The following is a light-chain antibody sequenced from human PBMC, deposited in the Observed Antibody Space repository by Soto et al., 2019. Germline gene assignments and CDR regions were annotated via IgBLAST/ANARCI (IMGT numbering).Light chain of an antibody. Sequence: QSVLTQPPSASGSPGQSVTISCTGTSGDLGTYDHVSWYQQHPGKAPKLMIYEVNKRPSGVPDRFSGSKSGNTASLTVSGLQAEDEADYYCISYAGSYNVYYVXGTGTKVTVL. V-gene: IGLV2-8*01. CDR2: EVN. CDR1: SGDLGTYDH. CDR3: ISYAGSYNVYYV. J-gene: IGLJ1*01.